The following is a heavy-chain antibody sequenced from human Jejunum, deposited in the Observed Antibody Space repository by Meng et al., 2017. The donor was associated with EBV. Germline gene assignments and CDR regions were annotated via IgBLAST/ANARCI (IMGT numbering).Heavy chain of an antibody. V-gene: IGHV1-18*01. Sequence: QVQLVQSGVDVNKPGASVKVSCKTSGYTFTRYGISWVRQAPGHGPEWMGWITVYNGNTNYAPRLQGRVTMTTDLSTSTAYMELRSLRSDDTAVYYCARDSSGYNANDKVSDYWGQGTLVTVSS. CDR1: GYTFTRYG. D-gene: IGHD5-12*01. CDR2: ITVYNGNT. CDR3: ARDSSGYNANDKVSDY. J-gene: IGHJ4*01.